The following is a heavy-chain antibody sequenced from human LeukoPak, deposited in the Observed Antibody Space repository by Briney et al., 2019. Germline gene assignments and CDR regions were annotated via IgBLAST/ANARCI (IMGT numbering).Heavy chain of an antibody. V-gene: IGHV3-30*18. CDR3: AKDFWPGLRGNY. D-gene: IGHD3-3*01. Sequence: GRSLRLSCAASGFTFSSYGMHWVRQAPGKGLEWVAVISYDGSNKYYADSVKGRFTISRDNSKNTLYLQMNSLRAEDTAVYYCAKDFWPGLRGNYWGQGTLVTVSS. CDR1: GFTFSSYG. CDR2: ISYDGSNK. J-gene: IGHJ4*02.